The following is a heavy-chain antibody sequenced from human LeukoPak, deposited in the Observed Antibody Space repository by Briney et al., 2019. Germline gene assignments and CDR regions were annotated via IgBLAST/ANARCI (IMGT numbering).Heavy chain of an antibody. CDR2: IYPGDSAT. D-gene: IGHD3-22*01. CDR3: AGGWSSGYSGGGAFDI. Sequence: GESLKISGKGSGNSFTSYWIGWVRPMRGKGLELMGIIYPGDSATRYSPSFQGQVTISAEKPHPPPSRQGGSLKGLDPAIYCRAGGWSSGYSGGGAFDIWGQGTMVTVSS. CDR1: GNSFTSYW. J-gene: IGHJ3*02. V-gene: IGHV5-51*04.